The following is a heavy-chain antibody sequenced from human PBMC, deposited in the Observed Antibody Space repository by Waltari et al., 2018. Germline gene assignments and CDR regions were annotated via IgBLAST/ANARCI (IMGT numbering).Heavy chain of an antibody. J-gene: IGHJ4*02. CDR2: INHSGST. D-gene: IGHD1-26*01. V-gene: IGHV4-34*01. Sequence: QVQLQQWGAGLLKPSEPLSLTSPVYGGSFSGSYWSWIRQPPGKGLEWIGEINHSGSTNYNPSLKSRVTISVDTSKNQFSLKRSSVTAADTAVYYCARGKGATYFDYWGQGTLVTVSS. CDR1: GGSFSGSY. CDR3: ARGKGATYFDY.